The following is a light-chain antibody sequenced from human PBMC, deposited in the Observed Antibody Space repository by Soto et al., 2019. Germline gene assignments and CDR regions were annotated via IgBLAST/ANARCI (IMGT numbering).Light chain of an antibody. J-gene: IGLJ2*01. Sequence: QSVLTQPASVSGSPGQSITISCTGTASDVGGYDYVSWYQHHPGEAPKLMIYDVNNRPSGVSNRFSGSKSGNTASLTISGLQAEDEGDYYCSSFTARSTILFGVGTKVTVL. V-gene: IGLV2-14*03. CDR3: SSFTARSTIL. CDR2: DVN. CDR1: ASDVGGYDY.